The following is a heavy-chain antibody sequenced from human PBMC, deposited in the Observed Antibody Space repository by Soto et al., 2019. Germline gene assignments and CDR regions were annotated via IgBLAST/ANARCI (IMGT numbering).Heavy chain of an antibody. V-gene: IGHV3-33*01. D-gene: IGHD6-19*01. CDR2: IWYDGSNK. CDR3: ARKGRLAVAGTYYYHGMDV. Sequence: QVQLVESGGGVVQPGRSLRLSCAASGFTFSSYGMHWVRQAPGKGLEWVAVIWYDGSNKYYADSVKGRFTISRDNSKNTLYLEMNSLRAEDTAVYYCARKGRLAVAGTYYYHGMDVWGQGTTVTVSS. J-gene: IGHJ6*02. CDR1: GFTFSSYG.